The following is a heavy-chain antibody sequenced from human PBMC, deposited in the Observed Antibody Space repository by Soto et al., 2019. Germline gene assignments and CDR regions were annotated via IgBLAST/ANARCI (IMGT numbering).Heavy chain of an antibody. D-gene: IGHD6-6*01. V-gene: IGHV5-51*01. CDR3: GKTSFAARRYYPGLDV. J-gene: IGHJ6*02. CDR2: SYPFDLDT. CDR1: GYTFTNFW. Sequence: PGESLKISCKAYGYTFTNFWLGWVRPMPGKGLEWMGISYPFDLDTRYSPSFQGQVTFSADRSINTAYLHLNSLSASDPAIYYCGKTSFAARRYYPGLDVWGQGTTVTVSS.